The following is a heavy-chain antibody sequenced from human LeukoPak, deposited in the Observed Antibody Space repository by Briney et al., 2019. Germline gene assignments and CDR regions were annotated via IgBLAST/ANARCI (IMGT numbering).Heavy chain of an antibody. CDR3: ARDPSRHYDILTGYYTDDAFDI. J-gene: IGHJ3*02. CDR2: ISGSGGST. D-gene: IGHD3-9*01. V-gene: IGHV3-23*01. Sequence: GGSLRLSCAASGFTFSSYGMSWVRQAPGKGLEWVSAISGSGGSTYYADSVKGRFTISRDNSKNTLYLQMNSLGAEDTAVYYCARDPSRHYDILTGYYTDDAFDIWGQGTMVTVSS. CDR1: GFTFSSYG.